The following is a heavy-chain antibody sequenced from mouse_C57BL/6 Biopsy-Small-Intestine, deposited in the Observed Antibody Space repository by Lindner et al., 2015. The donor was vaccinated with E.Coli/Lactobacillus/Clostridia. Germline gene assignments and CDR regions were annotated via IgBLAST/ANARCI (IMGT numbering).Heavy chain of an antibody. CDR2: INPYYGST. D-gene: IGHD2-4*01. Sequence: VQLQESGAELVKPGASVKISCKASGYSFTGYNMNWVKQSHGKSLEWVGSINPYYGSTSYNQNFKGKVTLTVDKSSSTAYMQFNSLTSEDSAVYYCARYYDYALDNWGQGTTLTVSS. J-gene: IGHJ2*01. V-gene: IGHV1-39*01. CDR1: GYSFTGYN. CDR3: ARYYDYALDN.